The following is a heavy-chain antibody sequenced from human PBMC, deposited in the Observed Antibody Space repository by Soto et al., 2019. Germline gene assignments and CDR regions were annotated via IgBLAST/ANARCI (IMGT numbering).Heavy chain of an antibody. J-gene: IGHJ5*02. CDR1: GFTFSSYA. V-gene: IGHV3-23*01. CDR3: AKDRVAAAAPGEDWFDP. CDR2: ISGSGGST. Sequence: GSLRLSCAASGFTFSSYAMSWVRQAPGKGLEWVSAISGSGGSTYYADSVKGRFTISRDNSKNTLYLQMNSLSAEDTAVYYCAKDRVAAAAPGEDWFDPWGQGTLVTVSS. D-gene: IGHD6-13*01.